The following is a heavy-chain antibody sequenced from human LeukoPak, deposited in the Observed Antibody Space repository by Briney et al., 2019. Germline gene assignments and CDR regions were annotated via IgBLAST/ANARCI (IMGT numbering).Heavy chain of an antibody. J-gene: IGHJ4*02. Sequence: PSETLSLTCAVSGGSISSSNWWSWIRQPPGKGLEWIGEINHSGSTNYNPSLKSRVTISVDTSKNQFSLKLSSVTAADTAVYYCARTVEMATMTFDYWGQGTLVTVSS. V-gene: IGHV4-4*02. CDR1: GGSISSSNW. D-gene: IGHD5-24*01. CDR2: INHSGST. CDR3: ARTVEMATMTFDY.